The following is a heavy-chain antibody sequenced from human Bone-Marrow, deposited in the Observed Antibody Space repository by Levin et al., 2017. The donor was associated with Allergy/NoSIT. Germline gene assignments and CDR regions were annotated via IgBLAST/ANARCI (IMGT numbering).Heavy chain of an antibody. J-gene: IGHJ4*02. CDR3: ARDEWGALDY. Sequence: GGSLRLSCATGGFTFSRYWMHWVRQAPGKGLVWVSRIGLDGSATTYADFVKGRFTVSRDNAKNTVFLQMNDLRAEDTAVYYCARDEWGALDYWGQGTLATVSS. CDR1: GFTFSRYW. V-gene: IGHV3-74*03. CDR2: IGLDGSAT. D-gene: IGHD2-8*01.